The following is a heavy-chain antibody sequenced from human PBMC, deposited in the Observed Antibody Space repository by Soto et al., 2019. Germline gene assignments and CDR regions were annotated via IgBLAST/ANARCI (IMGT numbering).Heavy chain of an antibody. Sequence: ETLSLTCAVYGGSFSGYYWSWIRQPPGKGLEWIGEINHSGSTNYNPSLKSRVTISVDTSKNQFSLKLSSVTAADTAVYYCARSGRVQLLDVIRNRFDPWGQGTLVTVSS. V-gene: IGHV4-34*01. J-gene: IGHJ5*02. CDR1: GGSFSGYY. D-gene: IGHD2-2*01. CDR3: ARSGRVQLLDVIRNRFDP. CDR2: INHSGST.